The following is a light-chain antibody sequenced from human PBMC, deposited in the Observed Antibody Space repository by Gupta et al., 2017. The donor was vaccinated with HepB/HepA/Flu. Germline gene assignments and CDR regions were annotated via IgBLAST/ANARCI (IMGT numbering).Light chain of an antibody. CDR3: YSYAGSSTEGV. CDR1: SSDVGSYNL. J-gene: IGLJ2*01. CDR2: EVS. Sequence: SALTQPASVSGSPGQSITISCTGTSSDVGSYNLFSWYQQHPGKAPKRMIDEVSKRPSGVPNRFSCSKYGNTASLTITVLQAEEEADDYCYSYAGSSTEGVFGGGTKLTVL. V-gene: IGLV2-23*02.